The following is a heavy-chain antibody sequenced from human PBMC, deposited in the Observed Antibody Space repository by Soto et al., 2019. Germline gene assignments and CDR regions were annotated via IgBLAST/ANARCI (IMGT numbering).Heavy chain of an antibody. V-gene: IGHV1-69*13. J-gene: IGHJ3*02. CDR1: GGTFSSYA. D-gene: IGHD2-2*01. CDR3: ASRRDIVVVPADDAFDI. Sequence: SVKVSCKASGGTFSSYAISWVRQAPGQGLEWMGGIIPIFGTANYAQKFQGRVTITADESTSTAYMELSSLRSEDTAVYYCASRRDIVVVPADDAFDIWGQGTMATVSS. CDR2: IIPIFGTA.